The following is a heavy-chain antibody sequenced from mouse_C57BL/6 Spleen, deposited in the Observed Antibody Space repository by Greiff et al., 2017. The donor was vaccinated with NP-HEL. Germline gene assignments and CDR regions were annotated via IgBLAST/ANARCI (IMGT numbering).Heavy chain of an antibody. CDR2: ISYDGSN. D-gene: IGHD2-1*01. J-gene: IGHJ2*01. CDR3: ARDLPLEY. V-gene: IGHV3-6*01. CDR1: GYSITSGYY. Sequence: DVKLQESGPGLVKPSQSLSLTCSVTGYSITSGYYWNWIRQFPGNKLEWMGYISYDGSNNYNPSLKNRISITRDTSKNQFFLKLNSVTTEDTATYYCARDLPLEYWGQGTTLTVSS.